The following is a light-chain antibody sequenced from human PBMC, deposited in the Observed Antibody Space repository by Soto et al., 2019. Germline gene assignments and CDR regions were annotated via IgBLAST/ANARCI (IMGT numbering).Light chain of an antibody. CDR3: QQYGSSGYI. CDR1: QSIASTY. CDR2: AAS. V-gene: IGKV3-20*01. J-gene: IGKJ2*01. Sequence: EIVLTQSPGTLSLSPGERATLSCRASQSIASTYLAWYQQKPGQAPRLLIYAASSRATGIPDRFSGSGSGTDFTLTISRLEPEDFAVYYCQQYGSSGYIFGQGTKLEIK.